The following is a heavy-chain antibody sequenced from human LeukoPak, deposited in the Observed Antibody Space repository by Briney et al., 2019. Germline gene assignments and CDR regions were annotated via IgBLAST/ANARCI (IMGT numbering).Heavy chain of an antibody. Sequence: SETLSLTCTVSGGSISSYYWSWIRQPAGKGLEWIGRIYTSGSTNYNPSLKSRVTMSVDTSKNQFSLKLSSVTAADTAVYYCAREGSAGIAVAGTVGYFDYWGQGTLVTVSS. V-gene: IGHV4-4*07. CDR3: AREGSAGIAVAGTVGYFDY. D-gene: IGHD6-19*01. CDR1: GGSISSYY. CDR2: IYTSGST. J-gene: IGHJ4*02.